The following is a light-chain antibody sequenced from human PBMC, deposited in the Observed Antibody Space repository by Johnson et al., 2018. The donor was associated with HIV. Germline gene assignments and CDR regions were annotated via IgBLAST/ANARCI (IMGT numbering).Light chain of an antibody. CDR1: SSNIGNNY. CDR2: DNN. V-gene: IGLV1-51*01. Sequence: VLTQPPSVSAAPGQKVTISCSGSSSNIGNNYVSWYQQLPGTAPKLLIYDNNKRPSGIPDRFSGSKSGTSATLGITGLQTGDEADYYCGTWDSSLSAYVFGTGTKVTVV. CDR3: GTWDSSLSAYV. J-gene: IGLJ1*01.